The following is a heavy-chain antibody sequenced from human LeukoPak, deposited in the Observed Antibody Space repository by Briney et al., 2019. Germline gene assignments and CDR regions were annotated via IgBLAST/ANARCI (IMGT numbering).Heavy chain of an antibody. V-gene: IGHV3-66*01. Sequence: GESLRLSCLVSGFSFSSFGMHWVRQAPGKGLEWVSTIYSGGSTYYADSVKGRFIISRDNSKNTLYLQMNSLRAEDTAVYYCASGESYYLENWGQGTLVTVSS. D-gene: IGHD1-26*01. CDR1: GFSFSSFG. CDR2: IYSGGST. CDR3: ASGESYYLEN. J-gene: IGHJ4*02.